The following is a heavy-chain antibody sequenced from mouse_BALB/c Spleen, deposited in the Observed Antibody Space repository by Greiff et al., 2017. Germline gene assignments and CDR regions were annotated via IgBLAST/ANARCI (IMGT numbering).Heavy chain of an antibody. CDR2: IDPENGNT. Sequence: VQLQQSGAELVRPGALVKLSCKASGFNIKDYYMHWVKQRPEQGLEWIGWIDPENGNTIYDPKFQGKASISADTSSNTAYLQLSSLTSEDTAVYYCARRYGYGYWGQGTLVTVSA. V-gene: IGHV14-1*02. CDR3: ARRYGYGY. CDR1: GFNIKDYY. D-gene: IGHD2-2*01. J-gene: IGHJ3*01.